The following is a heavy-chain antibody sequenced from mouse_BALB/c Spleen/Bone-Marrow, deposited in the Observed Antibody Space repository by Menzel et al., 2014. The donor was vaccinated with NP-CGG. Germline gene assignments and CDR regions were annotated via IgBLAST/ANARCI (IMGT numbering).Heavy chain of an antibody. CDR2: SRNKANDYTR. V-gene: IGHV7-1*02. CDR1: GFTFSGFY. Sequence: EVKLVESGGGLVQPGGSLRLSCATSGFTFSGFYMGWVRQPPGKRLEWIAASRNKANDYTREYSASVKGRFIVSRDTSQSILYLQMNALRAEDTAIYYCARDPRWLLAMDYWGQGTSVTVSS. D-gene: IGHD2-3*01. J-gene: IGHJ4*01. CDR3: ARDPRWLLAMDY.